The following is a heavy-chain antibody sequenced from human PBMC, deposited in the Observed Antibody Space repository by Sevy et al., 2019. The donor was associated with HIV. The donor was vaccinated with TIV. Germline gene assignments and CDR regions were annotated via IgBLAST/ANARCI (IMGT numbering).Heavy chain of an antibody. D-gene: IGHD3-22*01. Sequence: GGSLRLSCAASGFTFSSYDMHWVRQAPGKGLEWVAVISSDGSHEYLAHPVKGRFTIPRENSKNTLYLQMYSLRAEDTSVYYCAKGVYHESYYHSRGYYSPTHFDYWGQGTLVTVSS. V-gene: IGHV3-30*18. CDR1: GFTFSSYD. CDR2: ISSDGSHE. CDR3: AKGVYHESYYHSRGYYSPTHFDY. J-gene: IGHJ4*02.